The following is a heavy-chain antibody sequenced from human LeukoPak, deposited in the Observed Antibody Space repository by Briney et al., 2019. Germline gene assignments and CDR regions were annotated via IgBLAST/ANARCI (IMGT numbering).Heavy chain of an antibody. CDR2: ISGSGTST. CDR1: GFTFSNYA. CDR3: AKDRGWDYYYNVIGYYSD. V-gene: IGHV3-23*01. D-gene: IGHD3-22*01. J-gene: IGHJ4*02. Sequence: GGSLRLSCAASGFTFSNYAMSWVRQGPGKGLEWVSVISGSGTSTDYADSVKGRFIISRDQSKNTLYLEMNSLRAEDTAVYFCAKDRGWDYYYNVIGYYSDWGQGTLVTVSS.